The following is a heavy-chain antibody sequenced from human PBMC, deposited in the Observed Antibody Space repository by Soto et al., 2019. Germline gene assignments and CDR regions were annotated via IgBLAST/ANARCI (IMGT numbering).Heavy chain of an antibody. CDR2: INPKSDDT. V-gene: IGHV1-2*02. J-gene: IGHJ5*02. CDR1: GYPFSDNQ. CDR3: ARKHSLDYIRWGLDP. Sequence: QVQLVQSGSEVKKPGASVKVSCKASGYPFSDNQIHWLRRAPGQGLEWMGRINPKSDDTNYAQKFQGRVTMTRDTSIDTAYLGLTGLTSDDTATYYCARKHSLDYIRWGLDPWGQGTLVTVSS. D-gene: IGHD4-4*01.